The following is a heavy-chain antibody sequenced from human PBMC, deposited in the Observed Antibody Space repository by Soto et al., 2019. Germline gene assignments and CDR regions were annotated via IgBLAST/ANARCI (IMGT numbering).Heavy chain of an antibody. J-gene: IGHJ4*02. CDR1: TFSIGSGYY. CDR2: IYRSGTT. Sequence: SETLSLTCVVSTFSIGSGYYWGWIRQSPGKGLEWIASIYRSGTTSYNPSLKSRVTISVDPSKNQFSLMLTAVTAADTAVYYCARTRSGSYYSVFNYWGRGSLVTVSS. V-gene: IGHV4-38-2*01. CDR3: ARTRSGSYYSVFNY. D-gene: IGHD1-26*01.